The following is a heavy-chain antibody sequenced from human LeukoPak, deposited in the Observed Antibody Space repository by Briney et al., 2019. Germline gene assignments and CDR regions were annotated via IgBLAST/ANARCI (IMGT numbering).Heavy chain of an antibody. J-gene: IGHJ6*03. Sequence: PSQTLSLTCTVSGGSISSGSYYWSWIRQPAGKGLEWIGRIYTSGSTNYNPSLKSRVTISVDTSKNQFSLKLSSVTAADTAVYYCARDYSQYYYYYYMDVWGKGTTATVSS. D-gene: IGHD2-15*01. CDR1: GGSISSGSYY. V-gene: IGHV4-61*02. CDR2: IYTSGST. CDR3: ARDYSQYYYYYYMDV.